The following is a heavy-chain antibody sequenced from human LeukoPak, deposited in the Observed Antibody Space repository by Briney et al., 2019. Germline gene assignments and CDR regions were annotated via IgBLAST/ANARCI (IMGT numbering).Heavy chain of an antibody. V-gene: IGHV3-15*01. Sequence: GGSLRLSCAASGFTFSNAWMSWVRQAPGKGLEWVGRIKSKTDGGTTDYAAPVKGRFTISRDDSKNTLYPQMNSLKTEDTAVYYCTTGHSSSWYRGAFDIWGQGTMVTVSS. J-gene: IGHJ3*02. CDR3: TTGHSSSWYRGAFDI. CDR1: GFTFSNAW. CDR2: IKSKTDGGTT. D-gene: IGHD6-13*01.